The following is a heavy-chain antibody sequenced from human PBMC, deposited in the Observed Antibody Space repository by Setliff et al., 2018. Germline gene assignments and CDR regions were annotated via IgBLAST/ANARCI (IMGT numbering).Heavy chain of an antibody. V-gene: IGHV4-4*08. CDR1: GGSISNYY. D-gene: IGHD1-26*01. CDR3: ARDNTTLGATDY. J-gene: IGHJ4*02. CDR2: IYGSGST. Sequence: SETLSLTCTVSGGSISNYYWSWIRQPPGKGLEWIGYIYGSGSTTYNPSLQSRVTISVDTSKNHFSLNLTSVTAADTAVYFCARDNTTLGATDYWGQGTLVTSPQ.